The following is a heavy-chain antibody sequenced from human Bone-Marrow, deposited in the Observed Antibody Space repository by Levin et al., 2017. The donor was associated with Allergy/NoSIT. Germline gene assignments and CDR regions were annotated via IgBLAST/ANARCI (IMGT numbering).Heavy chain of an antibody. D-gene: IGHD2-8*01. Sequence: LSLTCAASGFNFYDYAMHWVRQAPGKGLEWVAGISWNSGDIGYADSVKGRFTISRDNAETSLYLQMNSLRREDTALYYCAAHPGVFMYAGSNSRGDVFDIWGQGTMVTVSS. CDR3: AAHPGVFMYAGSNSRGDVFDI. CDR2: ISWNSGDI. CDR1: GFNFYDYA. J-gene: IGHJ3*02. V-gene: IGHV3-9*01.